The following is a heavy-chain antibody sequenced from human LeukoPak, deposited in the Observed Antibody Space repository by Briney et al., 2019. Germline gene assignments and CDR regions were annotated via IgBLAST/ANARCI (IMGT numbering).Heavy chain of an antibody. CDR1: GYTFTSYG. Sequence: ASVKVSCKASGYTFTSYGISWVRQAPGQGLEWMGWISAYNGNTNYAQTLQGRLTMTTDTPTTTAYLEVRNLKSDDTAVYFCARVPQSGSYFDYWGQGTLVTVSS. V-gene: IGHV1-18*01. D-gene: IGHD3-3*01. J-gene: IGHJ4*02. CDR2: ISAYNGNT. CDR3: ARVPQSGSYFDY.